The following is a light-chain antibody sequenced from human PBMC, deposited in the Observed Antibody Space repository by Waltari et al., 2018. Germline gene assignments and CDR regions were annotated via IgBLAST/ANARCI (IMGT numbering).Light chain of an antibody. V-gene: IGLV3-19*01. CDR2: GKY. J-gene: IGLJ2*01. Sequence: SSELTQDPAVSVALGQTVRITCQGESLRSYYASWYQQKPGQAPVLVIYGKYNRPSVSPDRFSGSSSGNTASLTIPGAQAEDEADYYCNSRDSSGKHPVGFGGGTKLTVL. CDR1: SLRSYY. CDR3: NSRDSSGKHPVG.